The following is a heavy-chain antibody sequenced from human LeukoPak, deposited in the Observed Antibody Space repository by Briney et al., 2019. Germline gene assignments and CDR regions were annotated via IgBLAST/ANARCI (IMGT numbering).Heavy chain of an antibody. CDR1: GDSISSGSYH. Sequence: SETLSLTCTVSGDSISSGSYHWVWIRPPAGQGLVWIGRMYATGPNNYNPSFESRASISINRSGNQVSLKLSSGTAADTAVYFCARGIGAGRDYFDNWGQGILVTVSS. CDR2: MYATGPN. V-gene: IGHV4-61*02. D-gene: IGHD1-26*01. J-gene: IGHJ4*02. CDR3: ARGIGAGRDYFDN.